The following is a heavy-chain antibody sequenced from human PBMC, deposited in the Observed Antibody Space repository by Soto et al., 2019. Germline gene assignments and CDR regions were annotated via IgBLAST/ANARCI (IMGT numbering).Heavy chain of an antibody. V-gene: IGHV3-66*01. CDR3: ARVFVVGGSTINYYYGMDV. CDR2: IYSAGNT. CDR1: GFKVSSNY. Sequence: GGSLRLSCAASGFKVSSNYMSWVRQAPGKGLKWISIIYSAGNTYYADSVKGRFTISRDNSKNTLYLQMNSLGAEDTAVFYCARVFVVGGSTINYYYGMDVWGTGTT. D-gene: IGHD1-26*01. J-gene: IGHJ6*04.